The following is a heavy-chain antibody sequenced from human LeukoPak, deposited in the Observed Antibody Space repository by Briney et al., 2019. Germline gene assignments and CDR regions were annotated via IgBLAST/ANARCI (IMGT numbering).Heavy chain of an antibody. CDR2: INHSGST. J-gene: IGHJ6*02. CDR1: GGSFSGYY. Sequence: SETLSLTCAVYGGSFSGYYWSWIRQPPGKGLEWIGEINHSGSTNYNPSLKSRVTISVDKSKNQFSLKLSSVTAADTAVYYCAKGVSGYYYDNPYYYYGMDVWGQGTTVTVSS. CDR3: AKGVSGYYYDNPYYYYGMDV. D-gene: IGHD3-22*01. V-gene: IGHV4-34*01.